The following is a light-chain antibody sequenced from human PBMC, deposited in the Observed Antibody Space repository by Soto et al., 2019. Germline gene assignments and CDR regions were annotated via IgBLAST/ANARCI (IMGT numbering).Light chain of an antibody. J-gene: IGKJ1*01. CDR2: GAS. Sequence: EIVLTQSPGTLSLSPGESATLSCRASQSVDSRFLAWYQQKPGQAPRLLMYGASTRATGIPDRFSGSGSGTDFTISISSLETEDLAVYDCQQYDSSRTFGQGNKVE. CDR3: QQYDSSRT. CDR1: QSVDSRF. V-gene: IGKV3-20*01.